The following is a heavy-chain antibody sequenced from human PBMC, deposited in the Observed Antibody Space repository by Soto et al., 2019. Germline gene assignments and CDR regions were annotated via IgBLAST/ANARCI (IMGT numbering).Heavy chain of an antibody. D-gene: IGHD3-22*01. CDR3: ASFYYDSSGYYLSNFDY. CDR2: IIPIFGTA. V-gene: IGHV1-69*13. Sequence: SVKVSCKASGGTFSSYAISWVRQAPGQGLEWMGGIIPIFGTANYAQKFQGRVTITADESTSTAYMELSSLRSEDTAVYYCASFYYDSSGYYLSNFDYWGQGTLVTVSS. CDR1: GGTFSSYA. J-gene: IGHJ4*02.